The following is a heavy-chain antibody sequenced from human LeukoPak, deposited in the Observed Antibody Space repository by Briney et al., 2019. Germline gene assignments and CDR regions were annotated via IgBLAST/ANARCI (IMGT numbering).Heavy chain of an antibody. V-gene: IGHV3-30-3*01. CDR2: ILYDGSNK. J-gene: IGHJ4*02. D-gene: IGHD1-20*01. CDR3: ARDGLTGTTDGTLDG. CDR1: GFTFSHYT. Sequence: PGGSLRLSCVASGFTFSHYTMHWVRQAPGKGLEWVALILYDGSNKYYADSVKGRFTISRDSSKNMLYLQMNSLRAEDTAMYYCARDGLTGTTDGTLDGWGQGTLVTVSS.